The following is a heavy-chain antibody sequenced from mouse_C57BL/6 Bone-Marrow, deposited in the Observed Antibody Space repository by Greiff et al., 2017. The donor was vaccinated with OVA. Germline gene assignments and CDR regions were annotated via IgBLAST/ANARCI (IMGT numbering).Heavy chain of an antibody. CDR3: ARHALWDY. D-gene: IGHD1-1*02. V-gene: IGHV5-6*02. Sequence: EVKLVESGGDLVKPGGSLKLSCAASGFTFSSYGMSWVRQTPDKRLEWVATISSGGSYTYYPDSVKGRFTISRDNAKNTLYLQMSSLKSEDTAMYYCARHALWDYWGQGTTLTGSS. J-gene: IGHJ2*01. CDR2: ISSGGSYT. CDR1: GFTFSSYG.